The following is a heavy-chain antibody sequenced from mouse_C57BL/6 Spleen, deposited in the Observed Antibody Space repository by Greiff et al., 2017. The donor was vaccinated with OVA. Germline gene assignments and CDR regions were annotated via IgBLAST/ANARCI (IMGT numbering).Heavy chain of an antibody. CDR2: INPNNGGT. CDR3: ARRLQPEYYFDY. Sequence: VQLQQSGPELVKPGASVKIPCKASGYTFTDYNMDWVKQSHGKSLEWIGDINPNNGGTIYNQKFKGKATLTVDKSSSTAYMELRSLTSEDTAVYYCARRLQPEYYFDYWGQGTTLTVSS. J-gene: IGHJ2*01. V-gene: IGHV1-18*01. D-gene: IGHD2-4*01. CDR1: GYTFTDYN.